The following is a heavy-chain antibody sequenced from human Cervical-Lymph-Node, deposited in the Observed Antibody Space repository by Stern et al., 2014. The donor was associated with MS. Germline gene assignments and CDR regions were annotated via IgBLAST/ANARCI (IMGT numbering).Heavy chain of an antibody. CDR1: GFSLPSSGVG. CDR3: ARRHVAEARSGGGLDY. J-gene: IGHJ4*02. CDR2: LNWDDER. Sequence: QVTLKESGPTLVKPTQTLTLTCSFSGFSLPSSGVGVGWVRQSPGKAPEWLAVLNWDDERRFNPPLESRLTITKDSSRHQVVLTLANVGPVDTGTYFCARRHVAEARSGGGLDYWGPGILVTVSS. D-gene: IGHD3-10*01. V-gene: IGHV2-5*02.